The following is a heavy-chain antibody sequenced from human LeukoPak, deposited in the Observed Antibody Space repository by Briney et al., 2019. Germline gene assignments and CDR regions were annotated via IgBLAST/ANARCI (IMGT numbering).Heavy chain of an antibody. J-gene: IGHJ4*02. CDR2: IYPRDGIT. Sequence: ASVKVSCTASGYTFTSNYIHWVRQAPGQGLEWMGMIYPRDGITSYAQKFQGRVTVTRDTSTSTVHMELSGLRSEDTAVYYCARDQEGFDYWGQGTLVTVSS. CDR3: ARDQEGFDY. V-gene: IGHV1-46*01. CDR1: GYTFTSNY.